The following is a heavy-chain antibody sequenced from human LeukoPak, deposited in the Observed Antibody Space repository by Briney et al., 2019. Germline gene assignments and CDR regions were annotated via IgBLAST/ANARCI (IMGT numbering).Heavy chain of an antibody. Sequence: GRSLRLSCAASGFTFSSYGMHWVRQAPGKGLEWVAVISYDGSNKYYADSVKGRFTISRDKSKNTVYLQMNSLRFEDTAMYYCARNWFDPWGQGTLVTVSS. V-gene: IGHV3-30*03. CDR2: ISYDGSNK. CDR3: ARNWFDP. CDR1: GFTFSSYG. J-gene: IGHJ5*02.